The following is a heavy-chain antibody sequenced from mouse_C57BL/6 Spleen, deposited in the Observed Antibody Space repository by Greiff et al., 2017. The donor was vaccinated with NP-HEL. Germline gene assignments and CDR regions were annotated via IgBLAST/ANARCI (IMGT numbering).Heavy chain of an antibody. CDR1: GYTFTSYD. CDR2: IYPRDGST. J-gene: IGHJ1*03. Sequence: QVQLQQSGPELVKPGASVKLSCKASGYTFTSYDINWVKQRPGQGLEWIGWIYPRDGSTKYNEKFKGKATLTVDTSSSTAYMELHSLTSEDSAVYFCERNFITTVVEDWYFDVWGKGTTVTVSS. D-gene: IGHD1-1*01. CDR3: ERNFITTVVEDWYFDV. V-gene: IGHV1-85*01.